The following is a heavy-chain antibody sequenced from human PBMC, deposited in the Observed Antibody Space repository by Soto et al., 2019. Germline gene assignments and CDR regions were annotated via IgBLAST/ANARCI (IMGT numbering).Heavy chain of an antibody. CDR3: ARPAAGGNVNWLDP. D-gene: IGHD6-13*01. V-gene: IGHV3-74*01. CDR1: GFTFSSYW. Sequence: GGSLRLSCAVSGFTFSSYWMHWVRQIPGKGLVWVSRINTDGSTTNYADSVKGRFTISRDNARDTLFLQMNNLRAEDTAVYYCARPAAGGNVNWLDPWGQGTPVTVSS. J-gene: IGHJ5*02. CDR2: INTDGSTT.